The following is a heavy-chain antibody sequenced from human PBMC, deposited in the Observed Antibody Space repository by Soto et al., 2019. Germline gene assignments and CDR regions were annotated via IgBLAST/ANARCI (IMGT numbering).Heavy chain of an antibody. Sequence: SLRRSCAASGFTFDDYAMHWVRQAPGKGLEWVSGISWNSGSIGYAASVKGRFTISRDNAKNSLYLQMNSLRAEDTALHYGAKFGSSSWYGYFQHWGQGTLVTVSS. CDR3: AKFGSSSWYGYFQH. CDR2: ISWNSGSI. D-gene: IGHD6-13*01. V-gene: IGHV3-9*01. J-gene: IGHJ1*01. CDR1: GFTFDDYA.